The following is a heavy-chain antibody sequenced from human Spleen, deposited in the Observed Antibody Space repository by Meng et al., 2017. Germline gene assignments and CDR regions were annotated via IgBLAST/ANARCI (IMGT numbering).Heavy chain of an antibody. CDR3: ARGCSSSWYVYFDP. CDR2: INTNTGNP. CDR1: GYTFTSHT. V-gene: IGHV7-4-1*02. Sequence: ASVKVSCKTSGYTFTSHTINWVRQAPGQGLEWMGWINTNTGNPTYAQGFTGRFVFSLDTSVSTAYLQISSLKAEDTAVYYCARGCSSSWYVYFDPWGQGTLVTVSS. J-gene: IGHJ4*02. D-gene: IGHD6-13*01.